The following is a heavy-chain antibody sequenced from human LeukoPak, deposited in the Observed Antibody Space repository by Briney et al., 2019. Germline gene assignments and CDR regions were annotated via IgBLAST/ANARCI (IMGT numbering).Heavy chain of an antibody. D-gene: IGHD6-13*01. V-gene: IGHV3-20*04. CDR2: INWNGGTT. J-gene: IGHJ4*02. CDR1: GFTLDDYG. Sequence: GGSLRLSCAVSGFTLDDYGMSWVRQAPGKGLEWVSGINWNGGTTGYADSVKGRFTISRDNAKNSLYLQMNSRRAEDTALYYCARDRRMAAVGAYFDYWGQGTLVTVSS. CDR3: ARDRRMAAVGAYFDY.